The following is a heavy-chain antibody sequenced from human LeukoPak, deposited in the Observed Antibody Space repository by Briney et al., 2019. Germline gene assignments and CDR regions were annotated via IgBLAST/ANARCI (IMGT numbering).Heavy chain of an antibody. Sequence: SETLSLTCTVSGGSTSGYCWSWIRQPPGKGLEWIGYIYYGGSTNYNPSLKSRVTISVDTSKNQFSLNLSSVTAADTAVYYCARSTVRDYYYGMDVWGQGTTVTVSS. CDR1: GGSTSGYC. CDR3: ARSTVRDYYYGMDV. D-gene: IGHD5/OR15-5a*01. CDR2: IYYGGST. J-gene: IGHJ6*02. V-gene: IGHV4-59*08.